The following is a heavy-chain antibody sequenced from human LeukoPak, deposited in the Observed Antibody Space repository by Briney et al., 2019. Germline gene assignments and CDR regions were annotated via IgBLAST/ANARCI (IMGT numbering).Heavy chain of an antibody. J-gene: IGHJ5*02. V-gene: IGHV4-61*01. CDR2: IYYSGST. Sequence: SETLPLTCTVSGGSVSSGSYYWSWIRQPPGKGLEWIGYIYYSGSTNYNPSLKSRVTISVDTSKNQFSLKLSSVTAADTAVYYCARGMKWFDPWGQGTLVTVSS. CDR3: ARGMKWFDP. CDR1: GGSVSSGSYY.